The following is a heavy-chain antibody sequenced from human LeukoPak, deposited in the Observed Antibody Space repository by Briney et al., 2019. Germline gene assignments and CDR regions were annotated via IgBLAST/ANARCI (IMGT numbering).Heavy chain of an antibody. D-gene: IGHD2-8*01. Sequence: SETLSLTCAVYGGSSSGYYWSWIRQPPGKGLEWIGEITHSGSTNYNPSLKSRVTISVDTSKNQFSLKLSSVTAADTAVYYCARGGVLMVYARNADDAFDIWGQGTMVTVSS. V-gene: IGHV4-34*01. CDR3: ARGGVLMVYARNADDAFDI. CDR2: ITHSGST. CDR1: GGSSSGYY. J-gene: IGHJ3*02.